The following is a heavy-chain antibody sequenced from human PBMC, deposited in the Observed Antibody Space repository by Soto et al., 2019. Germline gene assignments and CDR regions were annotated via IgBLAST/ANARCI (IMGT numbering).Heavy chain of an antibody. Sequence: GGSLRLSCAASGVAFSSYWMSWVRQAPGKGLEWVANIKQEGSEKYYVDSVKGRFTVSRDNAKNSLYLQMNSLRAEDTAVYYCAKDRAYCRGVSCYSLSQYYSGMDAWGHGTTVTVSS. J-gene: IGHJ6*02. CDR2: IKQEGSEK. CDR1: GVAFSSYW. CDR3: AKDRAYCRGVSCYSLSQYYSGMDA. V-gene: IGHV3-7*05. D-gene: IGHD2-15*01.